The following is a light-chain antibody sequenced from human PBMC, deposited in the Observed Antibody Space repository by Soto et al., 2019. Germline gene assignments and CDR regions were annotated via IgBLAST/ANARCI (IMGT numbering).Light chain of an antibody. V-gene: IGLV2-8*01. CDR2: EVT. J-gene: IGLJ1*01. CDR3: SSYAGTNRV. CDR1: SSVVGANNY. Sequence: QSVLTQPPSASGSPGQSVTISCTGTSSVVGANNYVSWYQQHPGKAPKLMIYEVTKRPSGVPDRFSGSKSGNTASLTVSGLQAEDEADYYCSSYAGTNRVFGTGTKLTVL.